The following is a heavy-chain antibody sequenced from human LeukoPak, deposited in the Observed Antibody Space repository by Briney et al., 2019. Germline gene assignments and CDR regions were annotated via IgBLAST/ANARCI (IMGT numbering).Heavy chain of an antibody. V-gene: IGHV4-34*01. Sequence: SETLSLTCTVSGGSISSYYWSWIRQPPGKGLEWIGEINHSGSTNYNPSLKSRVTISVDTSKNQFSLKLSSVTAADTAVYYCARGPSSRRAFDIWGQGTMVTVSS. CDR1: GGSISSYY. J-gene: IGHJ3*02. CDR3: ARGPSSRRAFDI. D-gene: IGHD6-6*01. CDR2: INHSGST.